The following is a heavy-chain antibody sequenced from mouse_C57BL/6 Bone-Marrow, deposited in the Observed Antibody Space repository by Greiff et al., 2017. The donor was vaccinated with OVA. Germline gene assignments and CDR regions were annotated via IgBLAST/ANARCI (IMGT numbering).Heavy chain of an antibody. V-gene: IGHV1-5*01. D-gene: IGHD1-2*01. CDR1: GYTFTSYW. CDR3: TRDGELLRLWFAY. CDR2: IYPGNSDT. Sequence: VQLQQSGTVLARPGASVKMSCKTSGYTFTSYWMHWVKQRPGQGLEWIGAIYPGNSDTSYNQKFKGKAKLTAVTSASTAYMELSSLTNEDSAVYYCTRDGELLRLWFAYWGQGTLVTVSA. J-gene: IGHJ3*01.